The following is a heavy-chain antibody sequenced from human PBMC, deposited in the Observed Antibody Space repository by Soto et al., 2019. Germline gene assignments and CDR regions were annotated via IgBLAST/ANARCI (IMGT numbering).Heavy chain of an antibody. CDR3: ARHPITTITTWFDY. CDR2: IYPGDSDT. Sequence: ESLKISCKGSGYSFTSYCIGWVRQMRGKGLEWMGIIYPGDSDTSYSPSFQGQVTISADKSISTAYLQWSSLKASDTAMYYCARHPITTITTWFDYWGQGTLVTVSS. V-gene: IGHV5-51*01. J-gene: IGHJ5*01. D-gene: IGHD4-4*01. CDR1: GYSFTSYC.